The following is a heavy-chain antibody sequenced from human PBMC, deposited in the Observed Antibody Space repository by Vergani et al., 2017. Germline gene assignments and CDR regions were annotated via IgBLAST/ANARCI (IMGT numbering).Heavy chain of an antibody. J-gene: IGHJ6*03. CDR3: ARVDTQVPATSHFYYMDV. CDR1: GGSISSGDHC. Sequence: QVQLQESGPGVVKPSQTLSLTCAVSGGSISSGDHCWTWLRQRPGKGLDWIGYIFYSGTSYANPSLRSRLTSSVDTSQNQFYLKLRSVTAADTAVYYCARVDTQVPATSHFYYMDVWGKGTTVVVSS. CDR2: IFYSGTS. D-gene: IGHD6-25*01. V-gene: IGHV4-31*11.